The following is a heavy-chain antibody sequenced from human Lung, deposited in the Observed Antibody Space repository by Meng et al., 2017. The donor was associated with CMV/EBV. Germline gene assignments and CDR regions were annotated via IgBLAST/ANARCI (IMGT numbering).Heavy chain of an antibody. CDR2: ISGSDSST. J-gene: IGHJ4*02. V-gene: IGHV3-23*01. CDR3: AKGTGAAIYYFDY. D-gene: IGHD1-14*01. CDR1: GFTFSSYV. Sequence: ESXKISXAASGFTFSSYVMTWVRQAPGKGLEWVSSISGSDSSTYYADSVKGRFTISRDNSKNTLYVQMNSLTAEDTAVYYCAKGTGAAIYYFDYWGQGTXVTVSS.